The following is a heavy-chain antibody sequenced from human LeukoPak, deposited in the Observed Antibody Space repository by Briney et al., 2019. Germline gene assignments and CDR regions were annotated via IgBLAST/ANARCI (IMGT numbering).Heavy chain of an antibody. CDR2: ISYDGSNK. Sequence: GGSLRLSCAASGFTFSSYGMHWVRQAPGKGLEWVAVISYDGSNKYYADSVKGRFTISRDNSKNTLYLQMNSLRAEDTAVYYCARGRSYCDYWGQGTLVTVSS. D-gene: IGHD1-14*01. J-gene: IGHJ4*02. V-gene: IGHV3-30*12. CDR1: GFTFSSYG. CDR3: ARGRSYCDY.